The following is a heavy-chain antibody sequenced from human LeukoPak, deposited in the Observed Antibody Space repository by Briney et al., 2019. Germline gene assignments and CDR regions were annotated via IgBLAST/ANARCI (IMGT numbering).Heavy chain of an antibody. CDR1: GYTFTGYY. V-gene: IGHV1-46*01. CDR3: ARDVAPDYYYYYMDV. Sequence: ASVKVSCKASGYTFTGYYMHWVRQAPGQGLEWMGIINPSGGSTSYAQKFQGRVTMTRDMSTSTVYMELSSLRSEDTAVYYCARDVAPDYYYYYMDVWGKGTTVTVSS. J-gene: IGHJ6*03. CDR2: INPSGGST. D-gene: IGHD1-14*01.